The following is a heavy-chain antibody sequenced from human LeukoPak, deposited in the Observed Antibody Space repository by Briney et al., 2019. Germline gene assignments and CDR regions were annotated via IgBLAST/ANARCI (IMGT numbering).Heavy chain of an antibody. CDR3: ARQGLNTLDCSSTSCYRGGFGY. CDR1: GGSISSHY. Sequence: SETLSLTCTVSGGSISSHYWSWIRQPPGKGLEWIGYIYYSGSTNYNPSLKSRVTISEDTSKNQFSLKLSSVTAADTAVYYCARQGLNTLDCSSTSCYRGGFGYWGQGTLVTVSS. D-gene: IGHD2-2*02. V-gene: IGHV4-59*11. CDR2: IYYSGST. J-gene: IGHJ4*02.